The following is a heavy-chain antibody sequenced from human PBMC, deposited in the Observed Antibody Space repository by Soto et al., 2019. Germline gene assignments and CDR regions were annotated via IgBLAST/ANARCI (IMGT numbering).Heavy chain of an antibody. Sequence: GGSLRLSCAASGFTFSSYSMNWVRQAPGKGLEWVSYISSSSSTIYYADSVKGRFTISRDNAKNSLYLQMNSLRDEDTAVYYCARDARPTWIQPPNGFDPWGQGTLVTVSS. CDR3: ARDARPTWIQPPNGFDP. J-gene: IGHJ5*02. CDR1: GFTFSSYS. CDR2: ISSSSSTI. V-gene: IGHV3-48*02. D-gene: IGHD5-18*01.